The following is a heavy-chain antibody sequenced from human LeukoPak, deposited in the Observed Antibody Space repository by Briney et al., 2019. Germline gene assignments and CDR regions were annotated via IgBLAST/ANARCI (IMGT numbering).Heavy chain of an antibody. CDR2: ITSSSSFI. Sequence: PGGSLRLSRAASGFTFSSYTMNWVRQAPGKGLEWVSSITSSSSFIYYADSLKGRFTISRDNAKNSLYLQMNSLKAEDTAIYYCAKDPTDFDSSGQTYFDYWGQGTLVTVSS. CDR1: GFTFSSYT. CDR3: AKDPTDFDSSGQTYFDY. V-gene: IGHV3-21*04. J-gene: IGHJ4*02. D-gene: IGHD3-22*01.